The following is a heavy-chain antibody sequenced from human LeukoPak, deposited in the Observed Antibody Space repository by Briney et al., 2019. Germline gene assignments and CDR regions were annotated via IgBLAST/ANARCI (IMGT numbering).Heavy chain of an antibody. CDR1: GFTFSIYA. CDR3: AKDRNFDY. CDR2: VSGSGGDT. Sequence: GGSLRLSCAASGFTFSIYAMSWIRQAPGKGLEWVSAVSGSGGDTYYADSVKGRFTISRDNSENTLYLQMNSLRAEDTAVYYCAKDRNFDYWGQGTLVTVSS. V-gene: IGHV3-23*01. J-gene: IGHJ4*02.